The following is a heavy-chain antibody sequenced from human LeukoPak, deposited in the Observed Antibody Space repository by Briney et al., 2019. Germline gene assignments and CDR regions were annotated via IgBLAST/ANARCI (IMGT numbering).Heavy chain of an antibody. V-gene: IGHV3-13*01. Sequence: GGSLRLSCAASGFTFSTYDMHWVRQPTGKGLEWVSGIGNVGDTHYRGSVKGRFTISRDNAKNSLYLQMNSLRAEDTAVYYCARDSGYCGGDCYSGAFDIWGQGTMVTVSS. CDR2: IGNVGDT. D-gene: IGHD2-21*02. CDR3: ARDSGYCGGDCYSGAFDI. CDR1: GFTFSTYD. J-gene: IGHJ3*02.